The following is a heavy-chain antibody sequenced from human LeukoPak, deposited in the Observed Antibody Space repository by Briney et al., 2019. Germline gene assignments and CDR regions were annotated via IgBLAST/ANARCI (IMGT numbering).Heavy chain of an antibody. CDR1: GYSISSGYY. CDR3: ARGELWGDYVWGSYRYKWTKYFDY. J-gene: IGHJ4*02. CDR2: IYHSGST. D-gene: IGHD3-16*02. Sequence: SETLSLTCTVSGYSISSGYYWGWIRQPPGKGLEWIGSIYHSGSTYYNPSLKSRVTISVDTSKNQFSLKLSSVTAADTAVYYCARGELWGDYVWGSYRYKWTKYFDYWGQGTLVTVSS. V-gene: IGHV4-38-2*02.